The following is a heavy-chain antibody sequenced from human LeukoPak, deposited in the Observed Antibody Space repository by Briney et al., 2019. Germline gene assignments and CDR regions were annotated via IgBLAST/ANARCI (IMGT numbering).Heavy chain of an antibody. CDR1: GYSFTSYW. J-gene: IGHJ3*02. Sequence: GESLKISCKGSGYSFTSYWIGWVRQMPGKGLEWMWIIYPGDSDTRYSPSFQGQVTISADKSISTAYLQWSSLKASDTAMYYCAGSYYYGSGSYYPHAFDIWGQGTMVTVSS. D-gene: IGHD3-10*01. CDR3: AGSYYYGSGSYYPHAFDI. CDR2: IYPGDSDT. V-gene: IGHV5-51*01.